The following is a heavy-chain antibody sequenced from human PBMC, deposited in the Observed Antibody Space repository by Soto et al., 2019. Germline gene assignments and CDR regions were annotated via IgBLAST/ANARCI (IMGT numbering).Heavy chain of an antibody. D-gene: IGHD3-10*01. CDR3: ARDLLWATFDY. J-gene: IGHJ4*02. V-gene: IGHV3-23*01. CDR1: GFTFSSNP. CDR2: IEGSGEST. Sequence: GGSLRLSCAASGFTFSSNPMSWVRQAPGKGLEWVSAIEGSGESTYYADSVKGRFAISRDNSKNTLYLQMSSLRAEDTAVYYCARDLLWATFDYWGQGTLVTVSS.